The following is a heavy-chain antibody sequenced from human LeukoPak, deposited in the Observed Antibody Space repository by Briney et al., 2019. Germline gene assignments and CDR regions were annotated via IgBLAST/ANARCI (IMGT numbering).Heavy chain of an antibody. CDR1: GGPLSGFY. J-gene: IGHJ4*02. CDR2: INHSGST. Sequence: SETLSLTHAVYGGPLSGFYWSGIRQPPGRRVEWSGEINHSGSTNYNPPLKSRVPISVDTPKKQFSLNVRSVTAADAAVYYCARGLYSSSPMSDYWGQGTLVTVSS. D-gene: IGHD6-6*01. CDR3: ARGLYSSSPMSDY. V-gene: IGHV4-34*01.